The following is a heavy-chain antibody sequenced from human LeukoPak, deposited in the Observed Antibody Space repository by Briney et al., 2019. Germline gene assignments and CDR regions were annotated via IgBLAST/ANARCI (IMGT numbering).Heavy chain of an antibody. CDR3: ARGIADRHTFYYFDY. J-gene: IGHJ4*02. V-gene: IGHV4-4*07. Sequence: SVTLSLTCTVAGGSISSYYWSWIRQPAGKGLEWIGRIYTSGSTNYNPSLKSRVTMSVDTSKNQFSLKLSSVTAADTAVYYCARGIADRHTFYYFDYWAQGTLVTVSS. D-gene: IGHD6-13*01. CDR2: IYTSGST. CDR1: GGSISSYY.